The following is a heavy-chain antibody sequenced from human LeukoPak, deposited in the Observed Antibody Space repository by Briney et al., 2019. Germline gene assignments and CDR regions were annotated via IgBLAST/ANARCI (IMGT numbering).Heavy chain of an antibody. Sequence: SETLSLTCTVSGGSISSSSYYWGWIRQPPGKGLEWIGSIYYSGSTYYNPSLKRRVTISVDTSKNQFSLKLSSVTAADTAVYYCARGLVGGPFDPWGQGTLVTVSS. CDR2: IYYSGST. J-gene: IGHJ5*02. V-gene: IGHV4-39*07. D-gene: IGHD2-15*01. CDR3: ARGLVGGPFDP. CDR1: GGSISSSSYY.